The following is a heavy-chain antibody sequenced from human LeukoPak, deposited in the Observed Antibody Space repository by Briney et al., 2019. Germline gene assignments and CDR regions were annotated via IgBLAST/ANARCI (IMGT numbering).Heavy chain of an antibody. J-gene: IGHJ4*02. V-gene: IGHV4-59*01. CDR1: GGSISGYY. CDR2: VYYSGTT. Sequence: SETLSLTCTVSGGSISGYYWSWIRQPPGKGLEWIGYVYYSGTTDYNPSLKSRLTISVDSSKNQFSLQLRSVTTADTAVYYCARGSPKADKWGQGTLVTVSS. D-gene: IGHD2-15*01. CDR3: ARGSPKADK.